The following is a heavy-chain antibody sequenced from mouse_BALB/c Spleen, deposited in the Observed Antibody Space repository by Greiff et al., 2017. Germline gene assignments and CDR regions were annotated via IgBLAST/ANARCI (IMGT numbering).Heavy chain of an antibody. D-gene: IGHD2-14*01. CDR1: GFTFSSYA. Sequence: EVKLVESGGGLVKPGGSLKLSCAASGFTFSSYAMSWVRQTPEKRLEWVASISSGGSTYYPDSVKGRFTISRDNARNILYLQMSSLRSEDTAMYYCARNRYDDAMDYWGQGTSVTVSS. J-gene: IGHJ4*01. CDR3: ARNRYDDAMDY. CDR2: ISSGGST. V-gene: IGHV5-6-5*01.